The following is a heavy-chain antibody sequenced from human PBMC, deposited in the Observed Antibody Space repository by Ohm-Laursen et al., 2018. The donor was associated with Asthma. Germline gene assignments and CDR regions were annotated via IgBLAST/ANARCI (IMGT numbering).Heavy chain of an antibody. D-gene: IGHD2-15*01. V-gene: IGHV4-30-2*01. CDR3: ARDEVVAESDSPRGMDV. J-gene: IGHJ6*02. CDR2: IYHSGST. CDR1: GGSISSGGYS. Sequence: SQTLSLACAVSGGSISSGGYSWSWIRQPPGKGLEWIGHIYHSGSTYYNPSLKSRVTISVDRSKNQFSLKLSSVTAADTAVYYCARDEVVAESDSPRGMDVWGQGTTVTVSS.